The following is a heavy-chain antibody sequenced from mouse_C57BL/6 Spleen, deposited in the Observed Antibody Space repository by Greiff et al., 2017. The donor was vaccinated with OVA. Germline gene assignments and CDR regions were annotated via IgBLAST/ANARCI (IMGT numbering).Heavy chain of an antibody. D-gene: IGHD2-4*01. CDR3: ARDDYAGWFAY. CDR2: IHPNSGST. J-gene: IGHJ3*01. CDR1: GYTFTSYW. Sequence: VQLQQPGAELVKPGASVKLSCKASGYTFTSYWMHWVKQRPGQGLEWIGMIHPNSGSTNYNEKFKSKATLTVDKSSSTAYMQLSSLTSEDSAVYYCARDDYAGWFAYWGQGTLVTVSA. V-gene: IGHV1-64*01.